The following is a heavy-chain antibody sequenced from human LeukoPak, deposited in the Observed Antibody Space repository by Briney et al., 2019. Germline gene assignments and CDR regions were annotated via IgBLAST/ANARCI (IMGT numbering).Heavy chain of an antibody. CDR2: IKQDGREK. D-gene: IGHD4-23*01. Sequence: GGSLRLSCAASGFTLTCCWMSWVRQTPGKGLEGVASIKQDGREKFYADSVKGRFTISRDNAKNSLYLQVNSLRAEDTAVYFCARVPGVTRYFDSWGQGVLVTVSS. J-gene: IGHJ4*02. V-gene: IGHV3-7*01. CDR3: ARVPGVTRYFDS. CDR1: GFTLTCCW.